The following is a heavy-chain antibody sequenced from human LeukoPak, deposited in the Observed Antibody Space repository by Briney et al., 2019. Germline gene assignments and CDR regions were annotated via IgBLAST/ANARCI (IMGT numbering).Heavy chain of an antibody. Sequence: GESLKISCKGSGYSFTTYWIGWVRQMPGKGLEWMGIIYPGDSDTRYSPSFQGQVTISADKSISTAYLQWNSLKASDTAMYYCASQGGYTSGWLIFDYWGQGTLVTVSS. CDR2: IYPGDSDT. CDR3: ASQGGYTSGWLIFDY. V-gene: IGHV5-51*01. CDR1: GYSFTTYW. D-gene: IGHD6-19*01. J-gene: IGHJ4*02.